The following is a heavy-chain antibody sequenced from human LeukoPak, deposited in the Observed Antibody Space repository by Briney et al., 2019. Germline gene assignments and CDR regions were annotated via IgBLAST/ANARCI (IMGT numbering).Heavy chain of an antibody. D-gene: IGHD3-3*01. J-gene: IGHJ4*02. V-gene: IGHV3-33*01. CDR3: AREEAFQLEASLDQ. CDR2: IWKNGSDE. Sequence: GGSLRLSCAAAGFTFGDFGMHWVRQAPGKGLEWVALIWKNGSDEFYADSVKGRFTISRDNSRNTLSLQMNSLRGEDTAVYYCAREEAFQLEASLDQWGQGTLVTVSS. CDR1: GFTFGDFG.